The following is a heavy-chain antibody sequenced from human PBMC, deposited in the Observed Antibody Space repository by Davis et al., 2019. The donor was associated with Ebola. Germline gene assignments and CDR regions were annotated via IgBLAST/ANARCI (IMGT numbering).Heavy chain of an antibody. Sequence: GGSLRLSCAVSGFTFSDYAMNWVRQTPGKGLEWVSLITGSGGDTYYADSVKGRFTISRDNSENTLYLQMTSLGVEDTAVYYCRARLDYWGQGTLVTVSS. CDR3: RARLDY. CDR2: ITGSGGDT. CDR1: GFTFSDYA. V-gene: IGHV3-23*01. J-gene: IGHJ4*02.